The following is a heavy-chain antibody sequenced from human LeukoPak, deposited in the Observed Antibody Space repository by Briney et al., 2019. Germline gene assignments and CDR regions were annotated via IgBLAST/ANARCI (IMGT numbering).Heavy chain of an antibody. J-gene: IGHJ3*02. CDR3: ARVGPPRRDHYYPSSGDYLPIFEI. Sequence: SVKVSCKVSGTTFGFSAISWVRQAPGQGLEWMGGSIPIFSRADYAQRFQDRITITWDESTGTDYMELRSLTFDDTAVYYCARVGPPRRDHYYPSSGDYLPIFEIWRHGTMVTVSS. CDR2: SIPIFSRA. V-gene: IGHV1-69*01. CDR1: GTTFGFSA. D-gene: IGHD3-22*01.